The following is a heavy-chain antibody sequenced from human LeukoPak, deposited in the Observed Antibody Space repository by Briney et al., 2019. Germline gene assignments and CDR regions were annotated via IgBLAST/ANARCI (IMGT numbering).Heavy chain of an antibody. CDR2: LYRGGTS. V-gene: IGHV3-53*01. CDR3: AGGTPSIAAAVDA. Sequence: QPGGSLTLSCAASGFTLSTNCMSWVRQAPGKGLEWVSVLYRGGTSYYTDSVKGRFTISRDNSKNTLFLQMNSLRVEDTAVYYCAGGTPSIAAAVDAWGQSTLVTVSS. CDR1: GFTLSTNC. D-gene: IGHD6-25*01. J-gene: IGHJ5*02.